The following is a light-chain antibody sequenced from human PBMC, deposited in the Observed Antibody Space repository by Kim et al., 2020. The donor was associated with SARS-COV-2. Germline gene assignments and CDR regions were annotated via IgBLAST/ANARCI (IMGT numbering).Light chain of an antibody. CDR3: QQRYDWPLT. Sequence: SPGERATHSCRASQSVGNSLAWFQQKPGQAPRLLIFETSNRDTGIPARFSGSGSGTGFTLTISSLEPEDFAVYYCQQRYDWPLTFGGGTKVDIK. J-gene: IGKJ4*01. CDR1: QSVGNS. V-gene: IGKV3-11*01. CDR2: ETS.